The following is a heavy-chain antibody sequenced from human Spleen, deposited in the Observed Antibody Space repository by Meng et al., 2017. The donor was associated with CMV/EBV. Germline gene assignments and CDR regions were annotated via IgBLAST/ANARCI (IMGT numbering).Heavy chain of an antibody. V-gene: IGHV4-61*01. CDR3: ARGYQLLSNAFDI. Sequence: SETLSLTCTVSGGSVSSDSYYWNWIRQPPGKGLEWIGYIYYSGSTNYNPSLKSPVTISVDTSKNQFSLKLSSVTAADTAVYYCARGYQLLSNAFDIWGQGTMVTVSS. CDR1: GGSVSSDSYY. CDR2: IYYSGST. J-gene: IGHJ3*02. D-gene: IGHD2-2*01.